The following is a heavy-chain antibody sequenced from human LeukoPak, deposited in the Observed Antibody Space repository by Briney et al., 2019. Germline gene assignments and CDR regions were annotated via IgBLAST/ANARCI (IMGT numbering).Heavy chain of an antibody. V-gene: IGHV3-30-3*02. D-gene: IGHD2-15*01. CDR2: ISYGGSNK. Sequence: GRSLRLSCAASGFTFSSSAMHWVRQAPDKGLEWVAVISYGGSNKYYADSVKGRFTISRDNSKNTLYLQMNSLRAEDTAVYFCAKSPLAYCSGASCHLYFDYWGQGTLVTVSS. CDR3: AKSPLAYCSGASCHLYFDY. CDR1: GFTFSSSA. J-gene: IGHJ4*02.